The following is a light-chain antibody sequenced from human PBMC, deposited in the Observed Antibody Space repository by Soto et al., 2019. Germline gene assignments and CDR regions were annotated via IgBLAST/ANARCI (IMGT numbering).Light chain of an antibody. V-gene: IGLV2-14*01. CDR1: SSDVGGYSY. J-gene: IGLJ1*01. Sequence: QSVLTQPASVSGSPGQSITISCTGTSSDVGGYSYVSWYQQHPRKAPKLLIFEVSDRPSGVSNRFSGSKSGNTASLTISGLQAEDEADYYCSSYSGSSIPYVFGTGTKVTVL. CDR3: SSYSGSSIPYV. CDR2: EVS.